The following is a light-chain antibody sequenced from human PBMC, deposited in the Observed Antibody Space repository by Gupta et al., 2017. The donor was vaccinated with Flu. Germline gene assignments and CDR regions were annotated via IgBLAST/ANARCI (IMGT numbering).Light chain of an antibody. Sequence: DIQMTQSPSSLSASVGDRVTITCQASHDISNSLNWYQQKPGKAPKLLIYDTSKLERGVPPRFSGSGSGTDFTFTISNLQPEDIATYYCQHDDNVPLTFGQGTLLEIK. V-gene: IGKV1-33*01. J-gene: IGKJ5*01. CDR3: QHDDNVPLT. CDR2: DTS. CDR1: HDISNS.